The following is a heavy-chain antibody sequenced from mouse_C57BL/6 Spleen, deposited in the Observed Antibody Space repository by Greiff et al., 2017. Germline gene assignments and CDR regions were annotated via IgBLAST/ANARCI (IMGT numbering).Heavy chain of an antibody. CDR3: ARGDYGGVDAMDY. CDR1: GFNITNTY. V-gene: IGHV14-3*01. J-gene: IGHJ4*01. D-gene: IGHD2-4*01. CDR2: IDPANGNT. Sequence: EVQLQQSVAELVRPEASVKLSCTASGFNITNTYMHWVKQRPEQGLEWIGMIDPANGNTKYDPKFQGKATITADTSSNTAYMQLSSLTSEDTAIYYGARGDYGGVDAMDYWGQGTSVTVSS.